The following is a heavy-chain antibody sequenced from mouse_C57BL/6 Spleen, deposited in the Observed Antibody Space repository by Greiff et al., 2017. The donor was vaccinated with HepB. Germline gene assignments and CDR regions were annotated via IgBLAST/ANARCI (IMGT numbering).Heavy chain of an antibody. CDR3: ARTVMYFDV. CDR1: GFTFTDYY. Sequence: EVQGVESGGGLVQPGGSLSLSCAASGFTFTDYYMSWVRQPPGKALEWLGFIRNKANGYTTEYSAYVKGRLTISRDNSPSILYLQMNALRAEDSATCYCARTVMYFDVWGTGTTVTFSS. J-gene: IGHJ1*03. CDR2: IRNKANGYTT. V-gene: IGHV7-3*01.